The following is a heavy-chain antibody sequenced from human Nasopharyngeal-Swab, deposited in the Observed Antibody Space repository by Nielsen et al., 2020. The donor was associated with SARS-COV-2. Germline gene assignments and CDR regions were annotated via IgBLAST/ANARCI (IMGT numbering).Heavy chain of an antibody. V-gene: IGHV3-30*04. Sequence: LSLTCADSGFTFPSYAMHWVRQAPGKGLEWVAVISYDGKNKYYADSVKGRFTISRDNSKNTLYLQMNSLRAGDTAIYFCAKARGSSSEFDHWGQGTLVTVSS. D-gene: IGHD6-6*01. CDR3: AKARGSSSEFDH. CDR1: GFTFPSYA. CDR2: ISYDGKNK. J-gene: IGHJ4*02.